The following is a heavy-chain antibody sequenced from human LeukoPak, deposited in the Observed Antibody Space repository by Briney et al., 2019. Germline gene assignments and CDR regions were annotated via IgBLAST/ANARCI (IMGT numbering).Heavy chain of an antibody. V-gene: IGHV1-2*02. Sequence: ASVKVSCKASGYTFTDYYIHWVRQAPGQGLESMGWINANSGGTSYPLKFQGRVTMTRDTSISSASMELGSLTSDDTAVYYCARVPYYDILTASRYGMDVWGQGTTVTVSS. CDR3: ARVPYYDILTASRYGMDV. D-gene: IGHD3-9*01. CDR1: GYTFTDYY. J-gene: IGHJ6*02. CDR2: INANSGGT.